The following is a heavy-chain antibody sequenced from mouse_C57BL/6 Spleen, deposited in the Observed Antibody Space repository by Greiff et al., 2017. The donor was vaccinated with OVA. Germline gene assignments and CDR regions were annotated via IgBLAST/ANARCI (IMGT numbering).Heavy chain of an antibody. J-gene: IGHJ3*01. D-gene: IGHD3-2*02. Sequence: EVKLMESGGGLVKPGGSLKLSCAASGFTFSDYGMHWVRQAPEKGLEWVAYISSGSSTIYYADTVKGRFTISRDNAKNTLFLQMTSLRSEDTAMYYCAREGSSGFFAYWGQGTLVTVSA. CDR1: GFTFSDYG. V-gene: IGHV5-17*01. CDR2: ISSGSSTI. CDR3: AREGSSGFFAY.